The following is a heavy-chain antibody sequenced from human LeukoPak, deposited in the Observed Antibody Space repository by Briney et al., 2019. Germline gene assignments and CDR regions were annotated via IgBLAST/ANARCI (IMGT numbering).Heavy chain of an antibody. Sequence: GASLEISFKGSGYRFTCYWIGWVRPMPGKGLEWMGFIYPGDSDTRYSPSFQGQVTISADKSMSTAYQQWSSLKASDTAMYYCARRRGRYSGDAFDIWGQGTMVTVSS. CDR3: ARRRGRYSGDAFDI. V-gene: IGHV5-51*01. CDR2: IYPGDSDT. CDR1: GYRFTCYW. J-gene: IGHJ3*02. D-gene: IGHD1-26*01.